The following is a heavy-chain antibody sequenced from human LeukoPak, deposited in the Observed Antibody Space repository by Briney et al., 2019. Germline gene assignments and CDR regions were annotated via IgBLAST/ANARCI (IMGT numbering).Heavy chain of an antibody. CDR3: ARDGTNGLWAPNHFDY. V-gene: IGHV3-21*01. CDR1: GFTFSSYS. CDR2: ISSSSSYI. D-gene: IGHD2-8*01. Sequence: GGSLRLSCAASGFTFSSYSMNWVRQAPGKGLEWVSSISSSSSYIYYADSVKGRFTISRDNAKNSLYLQMNSLRAEDTAVYYCARDGTNGLWAPNHFDYWGQGTLVTVSS. J-gene: IGHJ4*02.